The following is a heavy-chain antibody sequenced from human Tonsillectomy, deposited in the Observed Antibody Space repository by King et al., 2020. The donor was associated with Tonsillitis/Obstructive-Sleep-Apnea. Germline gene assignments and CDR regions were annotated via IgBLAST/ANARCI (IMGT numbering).Heavy chain of an antibody. CDR3: AREILVTTVSGDAYDI. CDR1: GGSFSGYY. CDR2: INHSGST. J-gene: IGHJ3*02. D-gene: IGHD4-17*01. V-gene: IGHV4-34*01. Sequence: VQLQQWGAGLLKPSETLSLPCAVYGGSFSGYYWSWIRQPPGKGLEWIGEINHSGSTNYNPSLKSRVTISVDTSKNQFSLKLSSVTAADTAVYYCAREILVTTVSGDAYDIWGQGTMVTVSS.